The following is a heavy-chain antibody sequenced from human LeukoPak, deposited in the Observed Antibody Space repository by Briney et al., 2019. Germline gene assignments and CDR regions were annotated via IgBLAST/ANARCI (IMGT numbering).Heavy chain of an antibody. CDR2: IYYSGST. CDR1: GGSISSSSYY. Sequence: ASETLSLTCTVSGGSISSSSYYWGWIRQPPGKGLEWIGSIYYSGSTYYNPSLKSRVTISVDTSKNQFSLKLSSVTAADTAVYYCAREGPGHDSNYYYFDYWGQGALVTVSS. J-gene: IGHJ4*02. CDR3: AREGPGHDSNYYYFDY. V-gene: IGHV4-39*02. D-gene: IGHD4-11*01.